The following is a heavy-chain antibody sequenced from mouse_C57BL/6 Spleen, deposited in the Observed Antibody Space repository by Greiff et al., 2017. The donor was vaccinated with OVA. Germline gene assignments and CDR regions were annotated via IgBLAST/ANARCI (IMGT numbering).Heavy chain of an antibody. Sequence: DVKLVESGGGLVKPGGSLKLSCAASGFTFSDYGMHWVRQAPEKGLEWVAYISSGSSTIYYADTVKGRFTISRDNAKNTLFPQMTSLRSEDTAMYYCARSVTTFYYYAMDYWGQGTSVTVSS. CDR2: ISSGSSTI. CDR1: GFTFSDYG. J-gene: IGHJ4*01. CDR3: ARSVTTFYYYAMDY. D-gene: IGHD2-2*01. V-gene: IGHV5-17*01.